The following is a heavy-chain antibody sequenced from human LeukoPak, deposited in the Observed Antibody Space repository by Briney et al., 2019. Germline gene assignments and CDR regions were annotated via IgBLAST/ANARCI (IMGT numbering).Heavy chain of an antibody. CDR2: IYYSGST. J-gene: IGHJ2*01. CDR1: GGSISSSSYY. Sequence: PSETLSLTCTVSGGSISSSSYYWGWIRQPPGKGLEWIGSIYYSGSTYYNPSLKSRVTISVDTSKNQFSLKLSSVTAADTAVYYCARHGRYRYPQSFFDLWGRGTHVTVSS. D-gene: IGHD5-18*01. CDR3: ARHGRYRYPQSFFDL. V-gene: IGHV4-39*01.